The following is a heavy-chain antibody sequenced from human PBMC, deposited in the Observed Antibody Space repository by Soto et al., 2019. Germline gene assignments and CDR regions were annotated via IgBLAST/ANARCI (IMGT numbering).Heavy chain of an antibody. J-gene: IGHJ4*02. Sequence: SETLSLTCAVYGGSFSGYYWSWIRQPPGKGLEWIGEINHSGSTNYNPSLKSRVAISVDTSKNQFSLKLSSVTAADTAVYYCARGRHSGYGPHDYWGQGTLVTVS. CDR3: ARGRHSGYGPHDY. CDR1: GGSFSGYY. V-gene: IGHV4-34*01. D-gene: IGHD5-12*01. CDR2: INHSGST.